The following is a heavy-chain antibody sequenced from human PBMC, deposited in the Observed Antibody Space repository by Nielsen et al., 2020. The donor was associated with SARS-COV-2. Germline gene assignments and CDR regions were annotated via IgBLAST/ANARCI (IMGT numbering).Heavy chain of an antibody. D-gene: IGHD4-17*01. V-gene: IGHV4-30-4*01. Sequence: SETLSLTCTVSGGSISSGGYFWSWIRQPPGKGLEWIGYIYYTGNTQYNPSLKSRITMSLDPSKNQFSLRVNSVNAADTAVYYCASSRRYGDFDFWGQGTLVTVSS. CDR2: IYYTGNT. J-gene: IGHJ4*02. CDR3: ASSRRYGDFDF. CDR1: GGSISSGGYF.